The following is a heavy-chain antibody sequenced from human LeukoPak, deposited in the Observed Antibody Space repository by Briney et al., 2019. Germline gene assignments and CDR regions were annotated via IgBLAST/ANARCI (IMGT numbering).Heavy chain of an antibody. V-gene: IGHV1-69*05. CDR2: IIPIFGTA. D-gene: IGHD3-3*01. CDR3: ARAKADFWSGQFDY. J-gene: IGHJ4*02. Sequence: VASVKVSCKASGYTFTSYGISWVRQAPGQGLEWMGRIIPIFGTANYAQKFQGRVTITTDESTSTAYMELSSLRSEDTAVYYCARAKADFWSGQFDYWGQGTLVTVSS. CDR1: GYTFTSYG.